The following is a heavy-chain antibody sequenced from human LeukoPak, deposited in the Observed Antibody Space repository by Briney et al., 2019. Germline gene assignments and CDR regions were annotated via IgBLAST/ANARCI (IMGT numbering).Heavy chain of an antibody. CDR3: ARDESSRYDSSGYYPDY. J-gene: IGHJ4*02. CDR2: IIPILGIA. D-gene: IGHD3-22*01. V-gene: IGHV1-69*04. CDR1: GGTFSSYA. Sequence: SVKVSCKASGGTFSSYAISWVRQAPGQGLEWMGRIIPILGIANYAQKFQGRVTITADKSTSTAYMERSSLRSEDTAVYYCARDESSRYDSSGYYPDYWGQGTLVTVSS.